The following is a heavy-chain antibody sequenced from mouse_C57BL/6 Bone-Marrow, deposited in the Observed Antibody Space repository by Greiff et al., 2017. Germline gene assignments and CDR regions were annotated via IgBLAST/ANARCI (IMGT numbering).Heavy chain of an antibody. D-gene: IGHD2-1*01. V-gene: IGHV1-18*01. CDR2: INPNNGGT. Sequence: EVQLQQSGPELVKPGASVKLPCKASGYKFTDYNMDWVKQSHGKSLEWIGDINPNNGGTIYNQKFKGKATLTVDKSSSTAYMELRSLTSEDTAVYYCARFYCEDYYAMDYWGQGTSVTVSS. CDR1: GYKFTDYN. J-gene: IGHJ4*01. CDR3: ARFYCEDYYAMDY.